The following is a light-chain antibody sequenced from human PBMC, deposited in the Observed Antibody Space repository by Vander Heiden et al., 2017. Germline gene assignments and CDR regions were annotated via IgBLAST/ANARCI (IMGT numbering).Light chain of an antibody. CDR2: DNN. CDR3: AAWDDSLTGWV. J-gene: IGLJ3*02. V-gene: IGLV1-44*01. CDR1: SSNIGRST. Sequence: QSVLTQPPSASGTTGQRVTISCSGSSSNIGRSTVNWYQQLPGTAPKVLIYDNNQRPSGIPDRFSGSKSGTSASLAIGGLQSEDEADYYCAAWDDSLTGWVFGGGTKLTVL.